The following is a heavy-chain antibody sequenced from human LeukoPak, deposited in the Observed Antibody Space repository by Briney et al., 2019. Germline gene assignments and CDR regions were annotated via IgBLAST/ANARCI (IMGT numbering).Heavy chain of an antibody. CDR2: INSNGDST. CDR1: GFTFSLYA. CDR3: AREERGQAINY. D-gene: IGHD2-21*01. J-gene: IGHJ4*02. V-gene: IGHV3-64*01. Sequence: GRSLRLSCATSGFTFSLYAMHWVRQAPGKGLEFVSAINSNGDSTYYANSVRGRFTISRDNSKNTLHLQMGSLRPEDMAVYYCAREERGQAINYWGQGTLVTVSS.